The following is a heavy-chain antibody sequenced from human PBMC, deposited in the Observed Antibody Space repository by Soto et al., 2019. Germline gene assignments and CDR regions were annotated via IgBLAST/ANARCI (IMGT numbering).Heavy chain of an antibody. J-gene: IGHJ4*02. CDR1: GGTFSSYT. Sequence: QVQLVQSGAEVKKPGSSVKVSCKASGGTFSSYTISWVRQAPGQGLEWMGRIIPILGIANYAQKFQGRVTLTADKSTRTAYMELSSLRSEDTAVYYCAGGLNGTTLAYWGQGTLVTVSS. CDR2: IIPILGIA. CDR3: AGGLNGTTLAY. D-gene: IGHD1-7*01. V-gene: IGHV1-69*02.